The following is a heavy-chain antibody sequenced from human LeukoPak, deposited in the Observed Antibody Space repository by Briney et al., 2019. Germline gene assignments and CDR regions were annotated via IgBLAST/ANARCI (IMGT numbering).Heavy chain of an antibody. CDR1: GFTFSDYP. V-gene: IGHV3-23*01. CDR3: AKQYGDYAGEAFDI. Sequence: GSLRLSCAASGFTFSDYPMSWVRQAPGKGLERVSTISGSGANTHYADSVKGRFTISRDNSKNTVFLQMNSLRAGDTAVYYCAKQYGDYAGEAFDIWGQGTMVTVSS. J-gene: IGHJ3*02. CDR2: ISGSGANT. D-gene: IGHD4-17*01.